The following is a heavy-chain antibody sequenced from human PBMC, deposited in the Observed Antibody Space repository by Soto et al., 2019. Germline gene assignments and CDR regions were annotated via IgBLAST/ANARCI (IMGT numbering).Heavy chain of an antibody. CDR3: ARAYSRNNWFDP. V-gene: IGHV6-1*01. CDR1: GDSVSSKSAA. CDR2: TYYRSKWYN. J-gene: IGHJ5*02. D-gene: IGHD6-13*01. Sequence: TXAISGDSVSSKSAAGNWIRQSPSRGLEWLGRTYYRSKWYNDYAVSVKSRITVNPDTSKNQFSLQLNSVTPEDTAVYYCARAYSRNNWFDPWGQGTLVTVS.